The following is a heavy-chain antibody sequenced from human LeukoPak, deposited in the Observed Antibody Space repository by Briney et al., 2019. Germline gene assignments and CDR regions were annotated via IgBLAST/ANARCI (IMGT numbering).Heavy chain of an antibody. Sequence: GGSLRLSCAASGFSFDDYAMHWVRQAPGKGLEWVSLISWDGGSTYYADSVKGRFTISRVNSKNSLYLQMNSLRAEDTALYYCAKDSSGYXSHFXXWGQGTLVTV. CDR3: AKDSSGYXSHFXX. CDR1: GFSFDDYA. CDR2: ISWDGGST. D-gene: IGHD6-25*01. V-gene: IGHV3-43D*03. J-gene: IGHJ4*02.